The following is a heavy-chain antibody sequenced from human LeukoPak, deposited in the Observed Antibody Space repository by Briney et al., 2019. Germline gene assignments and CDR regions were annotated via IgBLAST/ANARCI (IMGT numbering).Heavy chain of an antibody. CDR1: GGSISSYY. V-gene: IGHV4-59*01. CDR2: IYYSGST. CDR3: ARSRRWLHFDY. J-gene: IGHJ4*02. D-gene: IGHD5-24*01. Sequence: SETLSLTCTVSGGSISSYYWSWIRQPPGKGLEWIGYIYYSGSTNYNPSFKSRVTISVDTSKNQFSLKLSSVTAADTAVYYCARSRRWLHFDYWGQGTLVTVSS.